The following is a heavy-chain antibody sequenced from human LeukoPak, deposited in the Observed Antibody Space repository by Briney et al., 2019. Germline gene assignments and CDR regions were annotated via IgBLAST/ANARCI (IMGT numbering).Heavy chain of an antibody. D-gene: IGHD2-2*01. J-gene: IGHJ5*02. Sequence: SQTLSLTCAISGDSFSSNSVTWNWIRQSPSRGLEWLGRTYYGSTWYNDYAVSVRGRITVNPDTSKNQVSLHLNSVTPEDTAVYYCARRLTQYDCFDPWGQGILVTVSS. CDR1: GDSFSSNSVT. CDR3: ARRLTQYDCFDP. V-gene: IGHV6-1*01. CDR2: TYYGSTWYN.